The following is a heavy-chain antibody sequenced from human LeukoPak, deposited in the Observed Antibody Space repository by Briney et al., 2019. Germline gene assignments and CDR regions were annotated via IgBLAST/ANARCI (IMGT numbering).Heavy chain of an antibody. CDR3: TKVGPGSYFDN. Sequence: GGSQRLSCAASGFTFSSNAMRWVRQAPGKGLEWVSAISGSGGTIYYADSVKGRFTISRDNSKNTVYLQMNGLRAEDTAVYYCTKVGPGSYFDNWGQGTLVNVSS. CDR1: GFTFSSNA. CDR2: ISGSGGTI. V-gene: IGHV3-23*01. J-gene: IGHJ4*02. D-gene: IGHD1-26*01.